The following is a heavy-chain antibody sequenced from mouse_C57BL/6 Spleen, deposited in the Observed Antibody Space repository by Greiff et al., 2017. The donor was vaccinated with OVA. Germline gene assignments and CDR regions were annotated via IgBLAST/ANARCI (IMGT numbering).Heavy chain of an antibody. CDR3: ARHYYNAMDY. CDR2: IYPGDGDT. J-gene: IGHJ4*01. D-gene: IGHD2-12*01. Sequence: VQLQQSGPELVKPGASVKISCKASGYAFSSSWMNWVKQRPGKGLVWIGRIYPGDGDTNYNGKFKGKATLTADKSSSTAYMQLSSLTSEDSAVYFCARHYYNAMDYWGQGTSVTVSS. CDR1: GYAFSSSW. V-gene: IGHV1-82*01.